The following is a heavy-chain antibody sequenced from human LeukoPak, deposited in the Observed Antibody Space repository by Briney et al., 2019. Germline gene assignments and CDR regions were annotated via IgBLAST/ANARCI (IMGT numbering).Heavy chain of an antibody. D-gene: IGHD1-1*01. Sequence: SGTLRLTCTVSGGTISSNYWSWVRQPPGKGLEWIGYIYYGGSTNYNASLKSRVTISEDTSKNQLSLKLSTVTAADTAVYYCARPGGIVQLRGWFDRWGQRGMVSVRS. V-gene: IGHV4-59*08. J-gene: IGHJ5*02. CDR3: ARPGGIVQLRGWFDR. CDR2: IYYGGST. CDR1: GGTISSNY.